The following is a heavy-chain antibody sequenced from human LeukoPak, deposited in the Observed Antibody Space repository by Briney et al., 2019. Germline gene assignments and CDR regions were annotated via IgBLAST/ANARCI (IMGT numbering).Heavy chain of an antibody. J-gene: IGHJ4*02. CDR2: ISSSSSYI. Sequence: GGSLTLSCAASGFTFSSYSMNWVRQAPGKGLEWVSSISSSSSYIYYADSVKGRFTISRDNAKNSLYLQMNSLRAEDTAVYYCARSPMDSPFDYWGQGTLVTVSS. CDR3: ARSPMDSPFDY. V-gene: IGHV3-21*01. D-gene: IGHD2-2*03. CDR1: GFTFSSYS.